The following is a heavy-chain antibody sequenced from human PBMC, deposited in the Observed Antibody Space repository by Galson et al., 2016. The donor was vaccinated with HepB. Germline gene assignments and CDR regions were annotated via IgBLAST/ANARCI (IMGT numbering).Heavy chain of an antibody. V-gene: IGHV4-61*08. D-gene: IGHD1-26*01. J-gene: IGHJ5*02. CDR3: TTYIEGAGRTGS. Sequence: SETLSLTCTVSGGFVSSRGYHWSWIRRPPGQGLEWIGHSESRRYNPSLRSRVTISLDTYKNQFALKLTSVTAADTAIYFCTTYIEGAGRTGSWGQGTLVFVSS. CDR2: SESR. CDR1: GGFVSSRGYH.